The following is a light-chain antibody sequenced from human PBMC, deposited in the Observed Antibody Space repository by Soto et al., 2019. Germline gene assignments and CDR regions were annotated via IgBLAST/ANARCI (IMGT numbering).Light chain of an antibody. J-gene: IGLJ1*01. Sequence: QSVLTQPASLSGSPGQSSTIPRPGTRSEVGGYNYVSWYQQHPGKAPKLMIYDVSNRPSGVSNRFSGSKSGNTASLTISGLQAEDEADYYCSSYTSSSTYVFGTGTKVTVL. CDR3: SSYTSSSTYV. CDR2: DVS. CDR1: RSEVGGYNY. V-gene: IGLV2-14*01.